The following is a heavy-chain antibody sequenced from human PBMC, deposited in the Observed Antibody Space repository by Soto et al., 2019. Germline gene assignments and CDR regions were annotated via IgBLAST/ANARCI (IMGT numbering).Heavy chain of an antibody. V-gene: IGHV1-69*13. CDR1: GGNFSSYA. CDR2: IIPIFGTA. Sequence: ASVKVSCKASGGNFSSYAISWVRQAPGQGLEWMGGIIPIFGTANYAQKFQGRVTITADESTSTAYMELSSLRSEDTAVYYCASCLGYCSGGSYYGMDVWGQGTTVTVSS. D-gene: IGHD2-15*01. CDR3: ASCLGYCSGGSYYGMDV. J-gene: IGHJ6*02.